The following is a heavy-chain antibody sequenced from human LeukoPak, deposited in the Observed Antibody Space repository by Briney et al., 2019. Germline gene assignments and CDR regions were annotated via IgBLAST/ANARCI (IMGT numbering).Heavy chain of an antibody. J-gene: IGHJ4*02. CDR2: INPNSGGT. CDR1: GYTFTGYY. D-gene: IGHD6-13*01. CDR3: ARPIAAAATFEFDY. V-gene: IGHV1-2*02. Sequence: ASVKVSCKASGYTFTGYYMHWVRQAPGQGLEWMGWINPNSGGTNYAQKFQGRVTMTRDTSISTAYMELSRLRSDDTAVYYRARPIAAAATFEFDYWGQGTLVTVSS.